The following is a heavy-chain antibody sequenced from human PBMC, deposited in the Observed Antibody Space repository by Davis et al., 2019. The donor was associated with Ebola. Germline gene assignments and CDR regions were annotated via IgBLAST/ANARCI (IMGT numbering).Heavy chain of an antibody. Sequence: PSETLSLTCAVSGGSISSGGYSWSWIRQPPGKGLEWIGYIYHSGSTYYNPSLKSRVTISVDTSKNQFSLKLSSVTAADTAVYYCARVGIGYCSSTSCYKGVGYYYYYMDVWGKGTTVTVSS. CDR3: ARVGIGYCSSTSCYKGVGYYYYYMDV. CDR1: GGSISSGGYS. V-gene: IGHV4-30-2*01. J-gene: IGHJ6*03. D-gene: IGHD2-2*03. CDR2: IYHSGST.